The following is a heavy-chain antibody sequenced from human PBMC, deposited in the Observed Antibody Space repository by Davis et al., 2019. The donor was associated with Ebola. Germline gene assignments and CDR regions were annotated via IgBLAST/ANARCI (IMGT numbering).Heavy chain of an antibody. D-gene: IGHD1-14*01. J-gene: IGHJ4*02. V-gene: IGHV4-34*01. CDR2: THYSGIT. CDR3: ARSGGGRGPDYGEF. CDR1: GGSFTGYY. Sequence: MPSETLSLTCGVFGGSFTGYYWSWIRQSPGRGLEWIGKTHYSGITNYAPSLKNRVTISADTSKGQFSLKLNSVTAADTAVYYCARSGGGRGPDYGEFWGQGTLVTVSS.